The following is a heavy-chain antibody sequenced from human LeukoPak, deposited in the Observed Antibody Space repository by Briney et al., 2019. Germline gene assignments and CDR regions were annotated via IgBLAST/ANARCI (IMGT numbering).Heavy chain of an antibody. V-gene: IGHV4-30-2*01. CDR3: ARDYYDNSTYWNAFDI. CDR1: GGSISSGVHS. J-gene: IGHJ3*02. Sequence: SETLSLTCAVSGGSISSGVHSWNWIRQPPGKGLEWIGYIYHSGATFYNPSLKSRLTISVDRSKNQFSLKLSSVTAADTAVYFCARDYYDNSTYWNAFDIWGRGTMVTVSA. D-gene: IGHD3-22*01. CDR2: IYHSGAT.